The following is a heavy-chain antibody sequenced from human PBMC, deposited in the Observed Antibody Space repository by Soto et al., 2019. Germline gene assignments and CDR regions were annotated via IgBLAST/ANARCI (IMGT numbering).Heavy chain of an antibody. Sequence: QVQLVESGGGVVQPGRSLRLSCAASGFTFSRYGMHWVRQAPGKGLEWVALIWYDGSNKYYADSVKGRFTISRDNSKNTLYLQMNSLRAEDTAVYYCARDMEKVLWFGALDAFDIWGQGTMVTVSS. D-gene: IGHD3-10*01. J-gene: IGHJ3*02. CDR3: ARDMEKVLWFGALDAFDI. CDR2: IWYDGSNK. CDR1: GFTFSRYG. V-gene: IGHV3-33*01.